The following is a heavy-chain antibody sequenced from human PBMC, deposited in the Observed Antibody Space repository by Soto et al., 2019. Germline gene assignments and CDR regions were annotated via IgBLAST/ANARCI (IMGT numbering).Heavy chain of an antibody. CDR1: GGSISSSSYY. J-gene: IGHJ4*02. D-gene: IGHD2-15*01. Sequence: QLQLQESGPGLVKPSETLSLTCTVSGGSISSSSYYWGWIRQPPGKGLEWIGSIYYSGSTYYNPSLKSRVTISVDTSKNQFSLKLSSVTAADTAVYYCARLVAGTAGYYFDYWGQGTLVTVSS. CDR2: IYYSGST. CDR3: ARLVAGTAGYYFDY. V-gene: IGHV4-39*01.